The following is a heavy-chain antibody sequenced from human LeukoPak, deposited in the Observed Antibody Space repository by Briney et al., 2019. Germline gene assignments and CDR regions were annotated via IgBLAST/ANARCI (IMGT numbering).Heavy chain of an antibody. CDR2: ISWNSGSI. V-gene: IGHV3-9*01. Sequence: SLRLSCAASGFTFDDYAIHWVRQAPGKGLEWVSGISWNSGSIGYADSVKGRFTISRDNSKNTLYLQMNSLRAEDSAVYYCAKNTKPTLVTPDFWGQGTLVTVSS. CDR1: GFTFDDYA. J-gene: IGHJ4*02. CDR3: AKNTKPTLVTPDF. D-gene: IGHD4-23*01.